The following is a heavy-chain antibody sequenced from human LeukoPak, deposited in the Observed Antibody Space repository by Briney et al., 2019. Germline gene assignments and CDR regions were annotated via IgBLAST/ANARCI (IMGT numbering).Heavy chain of an antibody. J-gene: IGHJ4*02. D-gene: IGHD3-3*01. Sequence: GASVKVSCKASGYTFTSYGISWVRQAPGQGLEWMGWISAYNGNTNYAQKLQGRVTMTTDTSTSTAYMELRSPRSDDTAVYYCARWEDYDFWSGSFDYWGQGTLVTVSS. CDR1: GYTFTSYG. CDR3: ARWEDYDFWSGSFDY. CDR2: ISAYNGNT. V-gene: IGHV1-18*01.